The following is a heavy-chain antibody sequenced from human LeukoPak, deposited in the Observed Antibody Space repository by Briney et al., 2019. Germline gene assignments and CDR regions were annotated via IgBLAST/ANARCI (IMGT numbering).Heavy chain of an antibody. CDR1: SGSISSSNYY. CDR2: ISTIGST. V-gene: IGHV4-61*02. J-gene: IGHJ6*03. Sequence: PSETLSLTCTVSSGSISSSNYYWSWIRQPAGKGLEWIGRISTIGSTNYNPSLNSRVTISIDTSKNQFSLKLSSVTAADTAVYYCARDGCGGSCFHYYYYYVDVWGKGTTVTISS. CDR3: ARDGCGGSCFHYYYYYVDV. D-gene: IGHD2-15*01.